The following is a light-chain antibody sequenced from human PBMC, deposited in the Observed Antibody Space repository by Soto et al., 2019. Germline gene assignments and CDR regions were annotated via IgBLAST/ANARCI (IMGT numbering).Light chain of an antibody. J-gene: IGKJ1*01. CDR3: QQYGSSPPVT. CDR1: QSVSSSY. CDR2: GAS. V-gene: IGKV3-20*01. Sequence: EIVLTQSPGPLSLSTGERATLSCRASQSVSSSYLAWYQQKPGQAPRLLIYGASSRATGIPDRFSGSGSGTDFTLTISRLEPEDFAVYYCQQYGSSPPVTFGQGTKVDIK.